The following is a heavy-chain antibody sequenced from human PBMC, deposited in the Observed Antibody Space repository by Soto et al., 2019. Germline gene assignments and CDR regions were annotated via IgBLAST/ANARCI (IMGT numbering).Heavy chain of an antibody. CDR1: GFVFTDYW. D-gene: IGHD4-17*01. CDR2: VNSDGSTT. J-gene: IGHJ4*02. CDR3: VRGLYVDPVGFDS. V-gene: IGHV3-74*01. Sequence: EVQLVESGGGLVQPGGSLRLSCAASGFVFTDYWMHWVRRVPGRGLVWVSRVNSDGSTTNYVDSVKGRFTISRDNAKNTLYLHMTSLRTEDTSVFHCVRGLYVDPVGFDSSGQGTLVTVSS.